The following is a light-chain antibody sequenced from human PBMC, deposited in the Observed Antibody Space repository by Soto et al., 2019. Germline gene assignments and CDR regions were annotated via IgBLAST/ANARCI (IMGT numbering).Light chain of an antibody. CDR3: SSYADTNNGV. Sequence: QSALTQPPSASGSPGQSVTISCTGTSSDIGGYNYVSWYQQHPGKAPKLMIYEVSKRPSGVPDRFSGSKSGNTASLTVSGLQAEDEADYYCSSYADTNNGVFGGGTKLTVL. CDR2: EVS. V-gene: IGLV2-8*01. CDR1: SSDIGGYNY. J-gene: IGLJ2*01.